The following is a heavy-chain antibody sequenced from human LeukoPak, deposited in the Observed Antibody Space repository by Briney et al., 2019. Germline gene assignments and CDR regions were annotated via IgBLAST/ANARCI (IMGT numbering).Heavy chain of an antibody. J-gene: IGHJ5*02. D-gene: IGHD3-22*01. V-gene: IGHV3-7*03. CDR1: GFTFSSYW. CDR2: IEQDGSEK. CDR3: ATDPQWLFFRGFDP. Sequence: PGGSLRLSCAASGFTFSSYWMSWVRQAPGKGLEWVANIEQDGSEKYYVDSVKGRFTISRDNAKNSLYLQMNSLRAEDTAVYYCATDPQWLFFRGFDPWGQGTLVTVSS.